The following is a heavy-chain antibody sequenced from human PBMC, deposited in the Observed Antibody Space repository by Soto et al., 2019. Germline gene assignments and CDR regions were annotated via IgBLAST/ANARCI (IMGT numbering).Heavy chain of an antibody. V-gene: IGHV3-30*02. Sequence: GGSLRLSCVGSGFIFSNNGMHWVRQPPGKGLEWVAFMSYDGSDTFYADSVKGRFTISRDNSKSTLCLHMSNLRAEDTAMYYCTIVRVADSALDHWGQGTLVTVSS. CDR1: GFIFSNNG. D-gene: IGHD3-10*02. CDR3: TIVRVADSALDH. J-gene: IGHJ4*02. CDR2: MSYDGSDT.